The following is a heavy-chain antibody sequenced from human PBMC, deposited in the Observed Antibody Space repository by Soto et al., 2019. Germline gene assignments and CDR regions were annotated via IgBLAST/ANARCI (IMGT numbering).Heavy chain of an antibody. D-gene: IGHD5-12*01. J-gene: IGHJ6*02. Sequence: GASLKISCKGSGYSFTSYWISWVRQMPGKGLDWMGRIDPSDSYTNYSPSFQGHVTISADKSISTAYLQWSSLKASDTAMYYCASLVATIYSYYYYGLDVWGQGTTCTVS. V-gene: IGHV5-10-1*01. CDR2: IDPSDSYT. CDR1: GYSFTSYW. CDR3: ASLVATIYSYYYYGLDV.